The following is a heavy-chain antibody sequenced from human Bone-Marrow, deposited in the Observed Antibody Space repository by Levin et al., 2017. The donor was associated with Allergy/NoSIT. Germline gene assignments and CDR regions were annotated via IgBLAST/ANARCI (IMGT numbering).Heavy chain of an antibody. V-gene: IGHV3-48*02. J-gene: IGHJ4*02. D-gene: IGHD3-22*01. CDR1: GFTFRHYT. Sequence: PGGSLRLSCAASGFTFRHYTMNWVRQAPGKGLEWVSCITSSGDSTYYADSVKGRFTISRDNAKNSLYLQLNRLRDEDTAMYYCARDPARRYYDSSGYSGDHWGQGTLVTVSS. CDR3: ARDPARRYYDSSGYSGDH. CDR2: ITSSGDST.